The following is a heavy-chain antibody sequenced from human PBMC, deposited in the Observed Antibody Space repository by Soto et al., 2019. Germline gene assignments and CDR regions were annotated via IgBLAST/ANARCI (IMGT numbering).Heavy chain of an antibody. CDR1: GGSISSYY. V-gene: IGHV4-59*01. D-gene: IGHD3-22*01. J-gene: IGHJ4*02. Sequence: SETLSLTCTVSGGSISSYYWSWIRQPPGKGLEWIGYIYYSGSTNYNPSLKSRVTISVDTSKNQFSLKLSSVTAADTAVYYCASEQGRSGYYFGYWGQGTLVTVSS. CDR2: IYYSGST. CDR3: ASEQGRSGYYFGY.